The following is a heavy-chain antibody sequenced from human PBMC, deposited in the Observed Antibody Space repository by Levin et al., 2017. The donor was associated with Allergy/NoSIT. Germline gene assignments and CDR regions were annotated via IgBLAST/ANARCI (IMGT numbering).Heavy chain of an antibody. J-gene: IGHJ4*02. V-gene: IGHV4-4*07. CDR1: GGSISGSY. CDR2: LYNTGST. D-gene: IGHD6-13*01. Sequence: NASETLSLTCNVSGGSISGSYWTWIRQPAGKGLEWIGRLYNTGSTNYNPSLKSRVTMSVDTSKNQFYLKLSSVTAADTAVYYCARVLTSSWYIYHFDHWGQGILVTVSS. CDR3: ARVLTSSWYIYHFDH.